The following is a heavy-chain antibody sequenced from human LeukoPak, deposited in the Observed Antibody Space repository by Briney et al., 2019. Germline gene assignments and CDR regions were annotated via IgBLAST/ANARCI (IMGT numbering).Heavy chain of an antibody. D-gene: IGHD3-10*01. CDR3: ARSPAITMVRGVPSLFDY. Sequence: ASVKLSRNACGYTFSSYAKQGVRHPRGQRREGMGWINAGNGNTKYSQKFQGRVTITMDTSASTAYMELSSMRSEDTAVYYCARSPAITMVRGVPSLFDYWGQGTLVTVSS. CDR1: GYTFSSYA. J-gene: IGHJ4*02. CDR2: INAGNGNT. V-gene: IGHV1-3*01.